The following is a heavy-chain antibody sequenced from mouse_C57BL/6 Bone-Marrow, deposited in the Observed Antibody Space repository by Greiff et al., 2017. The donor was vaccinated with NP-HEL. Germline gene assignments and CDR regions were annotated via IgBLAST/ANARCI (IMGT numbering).Heavy chain of an antibody. Sequence: VQLQQSGAELARPGASVKLSCKASGYTFTSYGISWVKQRTGQGLEWIGEIYPRSGNTYYNEKFKGKATLTADKSSSTAYMELRRLTSEDSAVYFCARGVRGWYFDVWGTGTTVTVSS. CDR3: ARGVRGWYFDV. CDR1: GYTFTSYG. V-gene: IGHV1-81*01. J-gene: IGHJ1*03. D-gene: IGHD2-1*01. CDR2: IYPRSGNT.